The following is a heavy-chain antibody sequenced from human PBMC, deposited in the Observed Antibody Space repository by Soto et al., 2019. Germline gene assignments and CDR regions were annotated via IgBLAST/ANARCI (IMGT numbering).Heavy chain of an antibody. Sequence: SETLSLTCTVSGGSISIGDYYWSWIRQVPKKGLECIGYIYYSGSTYYNPSLRIRVAMSVDTSKNQFSLKLSSLTAGDTAIYYCAREGRLDAAGRFDYWGQGTLVRVSS. D-gene: IGHD6-13*01. CDR2: IYYSGST. J-gene: IGHJ4*02. CDR3: AREGRLDAAGRFDY. V-gene: IGHV4-31*03. CDR1: GGSISIGDYY.